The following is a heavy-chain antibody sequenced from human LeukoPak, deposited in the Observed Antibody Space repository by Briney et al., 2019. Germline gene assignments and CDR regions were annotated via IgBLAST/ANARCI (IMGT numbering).Heavy chain of an antibody. CDR3: VRAVGVADHFDY. Sequence: GESLKISCKGSGYSFTSYWISWVRQMPGKGLEWMGRIDPSDSYTNYSPSFQGHVTISADKSISTAYLQWSSLKASDTAMYYCVRAVGVADHFDYWGQGTLVTVSS. CDR1: GYSFTSYW. J-gene: IGHJ4*02. CDR2: IDPSDSYT. V-gene: IGHV5-10-1*01. D-gene: IGHD2-15*01.